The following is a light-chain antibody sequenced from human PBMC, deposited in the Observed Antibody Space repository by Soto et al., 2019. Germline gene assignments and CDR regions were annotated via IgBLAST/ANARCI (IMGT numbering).Light chain of an antibody. CDR2: EGT. Sequence: QSALTQPASVSGSPGQSITISCTGTNNLVSWYQQHPGKAPKVVVYEGTKRPSGVSNRFSGSTSGGTASLTISGLQAEDEASYFCCAYVGARSYVFGPGTQLTVL. J-gene: IGLJ7*01. CDR3: CAYVGARSYV. CDR1: NNL. V-gene: IGLV2-23*01.